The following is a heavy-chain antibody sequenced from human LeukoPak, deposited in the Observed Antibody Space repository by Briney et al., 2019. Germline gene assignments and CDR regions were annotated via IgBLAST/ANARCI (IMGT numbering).Heavy chain of an antibody. J-gene: IGHJ6*04. V-gene: IGHV3-48*01. Sequence: GGSLRLSCAASGFTLSSHRMNWVRQAPGKGLEWVSDISRSSSEVHYADSVTGRFTISRDNAKNSVYLQMNSLRVEDTAVYYCARDSGTYGYYMDVWGKGTTVTVSS. CDR3: ARDSGTYGYYMDV. CDR2: ISRSSSEV. D-gene: IGHD1-26*01. CDR1: GFTLSSHR.